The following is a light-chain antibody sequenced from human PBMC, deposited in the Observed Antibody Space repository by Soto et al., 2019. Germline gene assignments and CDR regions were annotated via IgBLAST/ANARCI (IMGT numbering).Light chain of an antibody. V-gene: IGKV3-11*01. Sequence: EIVLTKSPGTLSLSPGERATLSCRARQSVSSYLAWYQQKPGQAPRLLIYDAPNRATGIPARFSGSGSGTDFTLTISSLEPEDFAVYYCQQRSNWPTWTFGQGTKVDIK. CDR1: QSVSSY. CDR2: DAP. CDR3: QQRSNWPTWT. J-gene: IGKJ1*01.